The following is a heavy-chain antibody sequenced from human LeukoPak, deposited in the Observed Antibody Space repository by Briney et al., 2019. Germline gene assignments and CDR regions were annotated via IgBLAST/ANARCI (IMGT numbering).Heavy chain of an antibody. CDR1: GFTVSNNY. D-gene: IGHD5-12*01. J-gene: IGHJ4*02. V-gene: IGHV3-53*01. Sequence: GGSLRLSCAASGFTVSNNYMTWVRQAPGKGLEWVSVIYSGGSTYYADSVKGRFTISRDNSKNMLYLEMNSLRVEDTAVYYCARGYSGYFYYWGQGTLVTVSS. CDR3: ARGYSGYFYY. CDR2: IYSGGST.